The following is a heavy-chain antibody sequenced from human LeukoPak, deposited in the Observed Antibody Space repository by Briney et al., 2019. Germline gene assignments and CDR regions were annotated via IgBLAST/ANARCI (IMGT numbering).Heavy chain of an antibody. D-gene: IGHD3-3*01. CDR3: ARDWRAYDFWSGYSTRDY. CDR1: GYTFTSYG. V-gene: IGHV1-18*01. J-gene: IGHJ4*02. Sequence: ASVKVSCKASGYTFTSYGISWVRQAPGQGLEWMGWISAYYGNTNYAQKLQGRVTMTTDTSTSTAYMELRSLRSDDTAVYYCARDWRAYDFWSGYSTRDYWGQGTLVTVSS. CDR2: ISAYYGNT.